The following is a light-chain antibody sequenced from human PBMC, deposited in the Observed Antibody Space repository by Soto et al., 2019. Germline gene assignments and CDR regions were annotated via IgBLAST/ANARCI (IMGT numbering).Light chain of an antibody. J-gene: IGKJ3*01. CDR1: QTIYDW. Sequence: DIQMTQSPSSLSAYVGDRVSITCRASQTIYDWLAWYQLKPGLAPKLLIYRASTLESGVPLRFSGSGSGTEFTLTISSLQPDDLATYYCQQYNDLFTFGPGTKVQIK. CDR2: RAS. CDR3: QQYNDLFT. V-gene: IGKV1-5*03.